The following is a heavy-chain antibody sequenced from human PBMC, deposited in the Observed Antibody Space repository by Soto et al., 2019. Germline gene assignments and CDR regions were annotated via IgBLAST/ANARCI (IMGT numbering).Heavy chain of an antibody. CDR2: IIPIFGTA. CDR1: GGTFSSYA. D-gene: IGHD6-19*01. V-gene: IGHV1-69*12. Sequence: QVQLVQSGAEVKKAGSSVKVSCTASGGTFSSYAISWVRQAPGQGLEWMGGIIPIFGTADYAQKFQGRVTITADESTSTAYMELSSLRSEDTAVYYCASPYSSGRYGGFDYWGQGTLVTVFS. CDR3: ASPYSSGRYGGFDY. J-gene: IGHJ4*02.